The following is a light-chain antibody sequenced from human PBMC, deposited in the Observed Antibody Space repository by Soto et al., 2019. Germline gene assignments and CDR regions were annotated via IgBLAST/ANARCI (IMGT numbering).Light chain of an antibody. CDR1: SSDVGSYDY. V-gene: IGLV2-11*01. CDR2: DVS. J-gene: IGLJ3*02. CDR3: CSYAGKATYTWV. Sequence: QSVLTQPRSVSGSPGRSVTISCTGTSSDVGSYDYVSWYQQHPGKAPKLLIYDVSKRPSGVPDRFSGSKSGNTASLTVSGVQAEDEADYYCCSYAGKATYTWVFGGRTKLTVL.